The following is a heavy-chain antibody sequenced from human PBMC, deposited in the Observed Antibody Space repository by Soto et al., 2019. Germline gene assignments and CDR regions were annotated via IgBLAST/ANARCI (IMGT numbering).Heavy chain of an antibody. CDR3: GRTVGSRELLYDIGY. D-gene: IGHD1-26*01. CDR1: GGTFSSYA. V-gene: IGHV1-69*01. Sequence: QVQLVQSGAEVKKPGSSVKVSCKASGGTFSSYAISWVRQAPGQGLEWMGGIIPIFGTANYAQKFQGRVTITADESTSTAYMELSRLRSEDTDVYYCGRTVGSRELLYDIGYWGQGTLVTVSS. J-gene: IGHJ4*02. CDR2: IIPIFGTA.